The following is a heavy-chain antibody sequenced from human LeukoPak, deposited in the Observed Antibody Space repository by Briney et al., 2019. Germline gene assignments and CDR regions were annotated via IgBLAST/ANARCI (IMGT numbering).Heavy chain of an antibody. CDR3: STAKFDN. CDR1: GFPLSSYN. V-gene: IGHV3-48*01. J-gene: IGHJ4*02. CDR2: INIDSITV. Sequence: GGSLRLSCAASGFPLSSYNINWVRQAPGKGLEWVSYINIDSITVNYADSVKGRFTISRDNVKNSLYLQMNSLRAEDMAVYYCSTAKFDNWGQGTLVTVSS.